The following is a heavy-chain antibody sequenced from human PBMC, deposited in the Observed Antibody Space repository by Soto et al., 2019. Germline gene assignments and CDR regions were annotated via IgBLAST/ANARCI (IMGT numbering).Heavy chain of an antibody. CDR3: ARSLERYYYGSGSYPDY. D-gene: IGHD3-10*01. CDR1: GYTFTGYY. Sequence: ASVKVSCKASGYTFTGYYMHWVRQAPGQGLEWMGWTNPNSGGTNYAQKCQGRVTMTRDTSISTDYKELSRLRSDDTAVYYCARSLERYYYGSGSYPDYWGQGTLVTVSS. V-gene: IGHV1-2*02. J-gene: IGHJ4*02. CDR2: TNPNSGGT.